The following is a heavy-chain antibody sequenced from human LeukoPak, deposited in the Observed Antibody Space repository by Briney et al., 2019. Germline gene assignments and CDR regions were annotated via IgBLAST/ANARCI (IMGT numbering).Heavy chain of an antibody. D-gene: IGHD3-22*01. Sequence: SVKVSCKASGGTFSSYAISWVRQAPGQGLEWMGRIIPILGIANYAQKFQGRVTITADKSTSTAYMELSSLRSKDTAVYYCARVVQGSSGYYLDYWGQGTLVTVSS. V-gene: IGHV1-69*04. CDR3: ARVVQGSSGYYLDY. CDR1: GGTFSSYA. CDR2: IIPILGIA. J-gene: IGHJ4*02.